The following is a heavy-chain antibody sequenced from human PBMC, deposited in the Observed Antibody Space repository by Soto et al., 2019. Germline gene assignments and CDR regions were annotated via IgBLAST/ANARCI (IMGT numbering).Heavy chain of an antibody. CDR2: ISSSSSYI. V-gene: IGHV3-21*01. CDR3: ARGRQEYYYDSSGYSDY. Sequence: EVQLVESGGGLVKPGGSLRLSCAASGFTFSSYSMNWVRQARGKGLEWVSAISSSSSYIYYADSVKGRFTISRDNAKNSLYLQMNSLRADDTAVYYCARGRQEYYYDSSGYSDYWGQGALVAVSS. D-gene: IGHD3-22*01. J-gene: IGHJ4*02. CDR1: GFTFSSYS.